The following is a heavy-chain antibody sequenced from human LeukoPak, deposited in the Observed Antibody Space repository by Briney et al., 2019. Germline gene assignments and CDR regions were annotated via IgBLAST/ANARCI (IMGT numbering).Heavy chain of an antibody. V-gene: IGHV1-69*06. D-gene: IGHD3-10*01. CDR2: IIPIFGKA. CDR3: ARGHGSGSYYFDY. Sequence: SVTVSCKASGGTFSSYAISWVRQAPGQGLEWMGGIIPIFGKANYAQKFQGRVTITADKSTSTAYMELSSLRSEDTAVYYCARGHGSGSYYFDYWGQGTLVTVSS. CDR1: GGTFSSYA. J-gene: IGHJ4*02.